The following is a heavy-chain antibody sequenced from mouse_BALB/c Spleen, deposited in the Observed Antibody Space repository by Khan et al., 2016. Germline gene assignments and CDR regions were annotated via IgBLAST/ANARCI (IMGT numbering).Heavy chain of an antibody. CDR1: GYTITSYW. D-gene: IGHD2-1*01. CDR3: ASYGNYFDY. V-gene: IGHV1-7*01. Sequence: QVQLQQSGAELAKPGASVKMSCKASGYTITSYWMHWVKQRPGQGLEWIGYINPSTGYTEYNQKFKDKATLTADKSSSTAYMQLSSLTSEDSAVYYCASYGNYFDYWGQGTTLTVSS. J-gene: IGHJ2*01. CDR2: INPSTGYT.